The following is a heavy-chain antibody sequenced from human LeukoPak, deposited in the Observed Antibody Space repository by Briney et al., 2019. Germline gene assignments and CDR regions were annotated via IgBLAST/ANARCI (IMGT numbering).Heavy chain of an antibody. CDR1: GFTFSSYG. V-gene: IGHV3-30*18. CDR2: ISYDGSNK. J-gene: IGHJ6*02. Sequence: GGSLRLSCAASGFTFSSYGMHWVRQAPGKGLEWVAVISYDGSNKYYADSVKGRFTISRDNSKNTLYPQMNSLRAEDTAVYYCAKDFPVVVTARNYYYYGMDVRGQGTTVTVSS. CDR3: AKDFPVVVTARNYYYYGMDV. D-gene: IGHD2-21*02.